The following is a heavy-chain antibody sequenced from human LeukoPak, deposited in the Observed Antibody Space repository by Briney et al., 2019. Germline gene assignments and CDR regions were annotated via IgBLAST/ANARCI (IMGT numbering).Heavy chain of an antibody. D-gene: IGHD3-22*01. CDR2: IYTSGST. CDR1: GGSISSYY. CDR3: AREDSSGYYEPFDH. Sequence: SETLSLTCTVSGGSISSYYWSWIRQPAGKGLEWIGRIYTSGSTNYNPSLKSRVTMSVDTSKNQFSLKLSSVTAADTTVYYCAREDSSGYYEPFDHWGQGTLVTVSS. V-gene: IGHV4-4*07. J-gene: IGHJ4*02.